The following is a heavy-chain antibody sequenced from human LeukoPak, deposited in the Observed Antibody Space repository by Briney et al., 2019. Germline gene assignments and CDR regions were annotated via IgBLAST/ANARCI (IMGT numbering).Heavy chain of an antibody. CDR2: IYYSGST. V-gene: IGHV4-59*01. CDR3: ARVSGSGSLLTFDY. D-gene: IGHD3-10*01. J-gene: IGHJ4*02. Sequence: SETLSLTCTVSGGSISSYYWSWIRQPPGKGLEWIGYIYYSGSTNYNPSLKSRVTISVDTSKNQFSLKLSSVTAADTAVYYCARVSGSGSLLTFDYWGQGTLVTVSS. CDR1: GGSISSYY.